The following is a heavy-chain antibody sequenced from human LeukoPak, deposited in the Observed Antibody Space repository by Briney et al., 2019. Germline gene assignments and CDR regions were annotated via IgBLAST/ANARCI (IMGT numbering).Heavy chain of an antibody. V-gene: IGHV3-30*18. D-gene: IGHD3-10*01. Sequence: GRSLRLSCAASGFTFSSYGMHWVRQAPGKGLEWVAVISYDGSNKYYADSVKGRFTISRNNSKNTLYLQMNSLRAEDTAVYYCANSRSYGSGSYRPYYYYGMDVWGQGTTVTVSS. CDR1: GFTFSSYG. CDR2: ISYDGSNK. CDR3: ANSRSYGSGSYRPYYYYGMDV. J-gene: IGHJ6*02.